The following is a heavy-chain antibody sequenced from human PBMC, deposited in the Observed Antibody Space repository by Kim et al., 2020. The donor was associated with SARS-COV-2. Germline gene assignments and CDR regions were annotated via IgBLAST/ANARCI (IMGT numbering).Heavy chain of an antibody. Sequence: SETLSLTCAVSGGSISSHYWWHWVRQPPGKGLEWIGKIHTAGSTNYNPSLNSRVTISVDGSKNHLSLTVTSVTAADTAVSYCARCPVDDTSFGLDSWGQGTLVTVSS. V-gene: IGHV4-4*02. J-gene: IGHJ5*01. CDR1: GGSISSHYW. CDR2: IHTAGST. CDR3: ARCPVDDTSFGLDS.